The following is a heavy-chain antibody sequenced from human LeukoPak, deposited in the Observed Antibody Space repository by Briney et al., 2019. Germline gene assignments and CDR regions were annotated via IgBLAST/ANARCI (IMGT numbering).Heavy chain of an antibody. J-gene: IGHJ3*02. Sequence: RSQTLSLTCAISGDSDSSNRATWNWIRQSPSRGLEWLGRTYYMSKWYNDYAVSVKSRITINPDTSKNQFSLQLNSVTPEDTAVYFCARDQSWTTGFDIWGQGTMVTVSS. V-gene: IGHV6-1*01. CDR2: TYYMSKWYN. CDR1: GDSDSSNRAT. CDR3: ARDQSWTTGFDI. D-gene: IGHD2-8*02.